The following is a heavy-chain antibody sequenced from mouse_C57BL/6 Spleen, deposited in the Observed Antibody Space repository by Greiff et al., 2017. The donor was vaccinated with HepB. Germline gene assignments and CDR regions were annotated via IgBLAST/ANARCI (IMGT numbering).Heavy chain of an antibody. Sequence: QVQLQQPGAELVMPGASVKLSCKASGYTFTSYWMHWVKQRPGQGLEWIGEIDPSDSYTNYNQKFKGKSTLTVDKSSSTAYMQLSSLTSEDSAVYYCAKRADYYGSSYDWYFDVWGTGTTVTVSS. V-gene: IGHV1-69*01. D-gene: IGHD1-1*01. CDR2: IDPSDSYT. J-gene: IGHJ1*03. CDR3: AKRADYYGSSYDWYFDV. CDR1: GYTFTSYW.